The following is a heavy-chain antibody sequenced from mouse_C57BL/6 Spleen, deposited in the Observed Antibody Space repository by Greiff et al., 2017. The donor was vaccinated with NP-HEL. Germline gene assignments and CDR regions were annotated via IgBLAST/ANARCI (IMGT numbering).Heavy chain of an antibody. J-gene: IGHJ2*01. CDR1: GFTFSDYG. Sequence: EVKVVESGGGLVKPGGSLKLSCAASGFTFSDYGMHWVRQAPEKGLEWVAYISSGSSTIYYADTVKGRFTLSRDNAKNTLFLQMISLRSEDTAMYYCARRLGLFDYWGQGTTLTVSS. CDR2: ISSGSSTI. CDR3: ARRLGLFDY. V-gene: IGHV5-17*01. D-gene: IGHD4-1*01.